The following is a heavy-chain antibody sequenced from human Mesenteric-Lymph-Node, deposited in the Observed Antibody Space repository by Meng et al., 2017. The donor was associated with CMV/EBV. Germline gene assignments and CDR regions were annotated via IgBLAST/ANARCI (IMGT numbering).Heavy chain of an antibody. CDR2: ISGSGSST. J-gene: IGHJ5*02. V-gene: IGHV3-23*01. D-gene: IGHD1-14*01. CDR3: ARGYGHL. CDR1: GFIFSSYA. Sequence: GESLKISCAASGFIFSSYAMNWVRQAPGKGLEWVSAISGSGSSTYYADSVKGRFTISRDNAKNTLYLQMNSLRAEDTAVYYCARGYGHLWGQGTLVTVSS.